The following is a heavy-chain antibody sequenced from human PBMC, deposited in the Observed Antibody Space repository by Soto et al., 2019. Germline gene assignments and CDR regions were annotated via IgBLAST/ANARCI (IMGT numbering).Heavy chain of an antibody. CDR1: GGTFSSYA. Sequence: SVKVSCKASGGTFSSYATSWVRQAPGQGLEWMGGIIPIFGTANYAQKFQGRVTITADESTSTAYMELSSLRSEDTAVYYCARGPPQYYYDSSGYYYARFDPWGQGTLVTVSS. V-gene: IGHV1-69*13. CDR3: ARGPPQYYYDSSGYYYARFDP. CDR2: IIPIFGTA. J-gene: IGHJ5*02. D-gene: IGHD3-22*01.